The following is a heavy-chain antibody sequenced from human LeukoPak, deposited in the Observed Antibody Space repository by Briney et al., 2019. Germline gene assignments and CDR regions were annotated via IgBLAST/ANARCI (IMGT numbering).Heavy chain of an antibody. CDR2: INHSGST. V-gene: IGHV4-34*01. CDR3: ATGKRIPGIAVAGTDRFDP. Sequence: SETLSLTCAVYGGSFSGYYWSWIRQPPGEGLEWIGEINHSGSTNYNPSLKSRVTISVDTSKNQFSLKLSSVTAADTAVYYCATGKRIPGIAVAGTDRFDPWGQGTLVTVSS. D-gene: IGHD6-19*01. J-gene: IGHJ5*02. CDR1: GGSFSGYY.